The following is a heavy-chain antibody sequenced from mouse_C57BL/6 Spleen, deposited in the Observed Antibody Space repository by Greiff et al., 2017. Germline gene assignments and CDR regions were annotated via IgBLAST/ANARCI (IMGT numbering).Heavy chain of an antibody. CDR3: GRWGYGYGFGD. CDR2: IHPNSGST. V-gene: IGHV1-64*01. D-gene: IGHD2-2*01. J-gene: IGHJ2*01. Sequence: QVQLQQPGAELVKPGASVKLSCKASGYTFTSYWMHWVKQRPGQGLEWIGMIHPNSGSTNYNEKFKSKATLTVDKSSSTAYMQLSSLTSEDSAVYYCGRWGYGYGFGDWGQGTTLTVSS. CDR1: GYTFTSYW.